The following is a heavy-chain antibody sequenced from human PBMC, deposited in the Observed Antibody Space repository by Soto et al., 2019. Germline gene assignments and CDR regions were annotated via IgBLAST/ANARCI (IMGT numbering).Heavy chain of an antibody. CDR2: ISSGSVHI. Sequence: GPLRLSCAASGFTFNFYIVNWVRPAPGTGLEWVASISSGSVHIDFADAVKGRFTVSRDDVLNSVFPQMDSLRVEDTGIYYCARYDAFKGFHWWGQGTMVTVAS. CDR1: GFTFNFYI. J-gene: IGHJ1*01. D-gene: IGHD1-1*01. V-gene: IGHV3-21*01. CDR3: ARYDAFKGFHW.